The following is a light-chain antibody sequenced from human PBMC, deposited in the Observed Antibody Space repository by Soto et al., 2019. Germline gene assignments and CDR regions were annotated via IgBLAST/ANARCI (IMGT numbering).Light chain of an antibody. CDR3: MQGSHWPPIT. Sequence: DVVVTQSPLSLPVTLGQAASISCRSSQSLVHRDGNTYLSWFRQRPGQSPRRLIYKVSNREAGVPDRFSGSGSGTDFTQKISRVEADDVGRYYCMQGSHWPPITFGQGTRLEIK. CDR1: QSLVHRDGNTY. V-gene: IGKV2-30*02. CDR2: KVS. J-gene: IGKJ5*01.